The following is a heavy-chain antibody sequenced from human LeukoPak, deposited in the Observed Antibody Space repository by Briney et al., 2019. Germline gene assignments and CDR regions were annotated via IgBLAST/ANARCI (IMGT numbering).Heavy chain of an antibody. CDR2: IRGSGDKT. V-gene: IGHV3-23*01. D-gene: IGHD5-12*01. Sequence: GGSLRLSCAASGFTFSSYAMSWVRQAPGKGLEWVSTIRGSGDKTYYADSVKGRFTISRDNSKNTLYLQMNSLRAEDTALYYCAKSVGGYGLVDYWGQGVLVTVSS. CDR1: GFTFSSYA. CDR3: AKSVGGYGLVDY. J-gene: IGHJ4*02.